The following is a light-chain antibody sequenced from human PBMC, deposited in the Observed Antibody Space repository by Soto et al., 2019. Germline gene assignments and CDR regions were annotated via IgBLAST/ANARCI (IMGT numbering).Light chain of an antibody. Sequence: DIQMTQSRSSLSASVGDRVTITWRASQSISSYLNWYQQKPGKAPKLLIYAASSLQSGVPSRFSGSGSGTEFTLTTSSLQPDDFATYYCQQYNSYPTTFGQGTRLETK. J-gene: IGKJ5*01. CDR3: QQYNSYPTT. CDR2: AAS. CDR1: QSISSY. V-gene: IGKV1-39*01.